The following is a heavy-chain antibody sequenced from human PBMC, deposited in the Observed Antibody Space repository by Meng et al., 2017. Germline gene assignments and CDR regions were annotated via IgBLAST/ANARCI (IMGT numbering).Heavy chain of an antibody. CDR2: IKQDGSEK. CDR3: TTDSRHNWNDSPNWFDP. D-gene: IGHD1-1*01. V-gene: IGHV3-7*01. Sequence: GGSLRLSCAASGFTFSSYWMSWVRQAPGKGLEWVANIKQDGSEKYYVDSVKGRFTISRDNAKNSLYLQMNSLRAEDTAVYYCTTDSRHNWNDSPNWFDPWGQGTLVTVSS. J-gene: IGHJ5*02. CDR1: GFTFSSYW.